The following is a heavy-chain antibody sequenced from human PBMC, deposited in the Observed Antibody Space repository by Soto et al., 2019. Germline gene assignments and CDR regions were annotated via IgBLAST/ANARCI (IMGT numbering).Heavy chain of an antibody. J-gene: IGHJ4*02. Sequence: SETLSLTCTVSGGSISSSSYYWGWIRQPPGKGLEWIGSIYYSGSTYYNPSLKSRVTISVDTSKNQFSLKLSSVTAADTAVYYCARHVKGNEPYYFDYWGQGPLVTVSS. V-gene: IGHV4-39*01. CDR2: IYYSGST. CDR1: GGSISSSSYY. CDR3: ARHVKGNEPYYFDY.